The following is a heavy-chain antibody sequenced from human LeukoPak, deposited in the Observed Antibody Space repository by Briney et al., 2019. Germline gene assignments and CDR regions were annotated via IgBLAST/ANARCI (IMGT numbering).Heavy chain of an antibody. CDR2: IYYSGST. Sequence: SETLSLTCTVSGGSISSYYWSWIRQPPGKGLEWVGYIYYSGSTNYNPSLKSRVTISVDTSKNQFSLKLSSVTAADTAVYYCARRGTYTSDAFDIWGQGTMVTVSS. V-gene: IGHV4-59*08. CDR3: ARRGTYTSDAFDI. D-gene: IGHD2-2*02. J-gene: IGHJ3*02. CDR1: GGSISSYY.